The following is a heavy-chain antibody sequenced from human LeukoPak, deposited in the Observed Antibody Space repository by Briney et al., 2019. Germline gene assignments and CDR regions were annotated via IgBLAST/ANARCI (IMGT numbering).Heavy chain of an antibody. J-gene: IGHJ6*02. CDR2: ISWNSGSI. CDR3: AKDMPTDYYYGMDV. Sequence: QAGRSLRLSCAASGFTFDDYAMHWVRQAPGKGLEGVSGISWNSGSIGYADSVKGRFTISRDNAKNSLYLQMNSLRAEDTALYYCAKDMPTDYYYGMDVWGQGTTVTVSS. D-gene: IGHD4-17*01. V-gene: IGHV3-9*01. CDR1: GFTFDDYA.